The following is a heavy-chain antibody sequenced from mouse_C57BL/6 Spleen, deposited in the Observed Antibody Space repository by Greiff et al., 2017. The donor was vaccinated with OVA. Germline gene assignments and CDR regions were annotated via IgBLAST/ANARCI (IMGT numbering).Heavy chain of an antibody. CDR3: ARDGDYYGSSYEYFDV. CDR1: GYSITSGYY. J-gene: IGHJ1*03. CDR2: ISYDGSN. Sequence: EVKLQESGPGLVKPSQSLSLTCSVTGYSITSGYYWNWIRQFPGNKLEWMGYISYDGSNNYNPSLKNRISITRDTSKNQFFLKLNSVTTEDTATYDWARDGDYYGSSYEYFDVWGTGTTGTVPS. V-gene: IGHV3-6*01. D-gene: IGHD1-1*01.